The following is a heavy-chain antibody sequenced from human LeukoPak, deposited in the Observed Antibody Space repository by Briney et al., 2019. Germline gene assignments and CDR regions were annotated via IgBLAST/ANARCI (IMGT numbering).Heavy chain of an antibody. CDR1: GYSFTTYY. J-gene: IGHJ4*02. CDR2: INPSGGST. D-gene: IGHD2-15*01. V-gene: IGHV1-46*01. Sequence: ASVKVSCKASGYSFTTYYIHWVRQAPGQGLEWMGIINPSGGSTSYSQQFRGRITLTRDTSTSTVYMDLSSLTSEDTAVYYCARVGYCSGGSCYYLAYWGQGTLVTVSS. CDR3: ARVGYCSGGSCYYLAY.